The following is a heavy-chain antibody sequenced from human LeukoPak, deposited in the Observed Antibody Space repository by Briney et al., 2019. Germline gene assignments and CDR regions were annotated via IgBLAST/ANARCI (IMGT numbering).Heavy chain of an antibody. CDR2: IYTSGST. Sequence: SETLSLTCAVSGGSISSYYWSWIRQPAGKGLEWIGRIYTSGSTNYNPSLKSRVTMSVDTSKNQFSLKLTSVTAADTAVYYCARLVVITTFDWFDPWGQGTLVTVSS. V-gene: IGHV4-4*07. J-gene: IGHJ5*02. CDR3: ARLVVITTFDWFDP. D-gene: IGHD3-22*01. CDR1: GGSISSYY.